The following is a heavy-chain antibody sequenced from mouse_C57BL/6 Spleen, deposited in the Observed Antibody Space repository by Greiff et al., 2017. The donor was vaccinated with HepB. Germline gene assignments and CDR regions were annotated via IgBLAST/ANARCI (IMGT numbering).Heavy chain of an antibody. Sequence: EVQVVESGGDLVKPGGSLKLSCAASGFTFSSYGMSWVRQTPDKRLEWVATISSGGSYTYYPDSVKGRFTISRDNAKNTLYLQMSSLKSEDTAMYYCARRGTNYYGSSYEGVLDYWGQGTSVTVSS. J-gene: IGHJ4*01. D-gene: IGHD1-1*01. CDR1: GFTFSSYG. CDR3: ARRGTNYYGSSYEGVLDY. V-gene: IGHV5-6*01. CDR2: ISSGGSYT.